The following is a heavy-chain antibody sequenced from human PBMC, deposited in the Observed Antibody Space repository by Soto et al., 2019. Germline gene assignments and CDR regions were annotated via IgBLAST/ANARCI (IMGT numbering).Heavy chain of an antibody. D-gene: IGHD5-12*01. J-gene: IGHJ4*02. Sequence: EVQLVESGGGVVQPGGSLRLSCAASGFSFNTWMHWVRQAPGKGLVWLSRINSAGSSTTYADSVEGRFFVSRDNAKNTRYLQINSLTADDTAVYCCTRGASGYGNFDYWGQGVLLTVSS. V-gene: IGHV3-74*01. CDR1: GFSFNTW. CDR3: TRGASGYGNFDY. CDR2: INSAGSST.